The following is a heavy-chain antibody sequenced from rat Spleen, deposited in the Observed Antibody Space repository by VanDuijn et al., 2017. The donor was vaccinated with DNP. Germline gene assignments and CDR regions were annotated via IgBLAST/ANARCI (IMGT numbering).Heavy chain of an antibody. D-gene: IGHD1-11*01. CDR1: GFTFSDYY. Sequence: EVQLVESGGGSVQPGRSLKLSCAASGFTFSDYYMAWVRQAPTKGLEWVAYISYAGGSTYHGDSVKGRFTISRDNAESTLYLQMNSLRSEDMATYFCARHGRRVFDYWGQGVMVTVSS. CDR3: ARHGRRVFDY. CDR2: ISYAGGST. V-gene: IGHV5-22*01. J-gene: IGHJ2*01.